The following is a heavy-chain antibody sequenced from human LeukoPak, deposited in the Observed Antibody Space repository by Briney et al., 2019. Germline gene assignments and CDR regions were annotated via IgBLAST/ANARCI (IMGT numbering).Heavy chain of an antibody. CDR1: GGSISSSY. Sequence: SETLSLTCTVSGGSISSSYCSWIRQPPGKGREWIGYIYHSESTNYNPSLKSRVTISVDTSKTQFSLKLSSVTAADTAVYYCARQGGGSYYVGAFDIWGQGTMVTVSS. D-gene: IGHD1-26*01. V-gene: IGHV4-59*08. J-gene: IGHJ3*02. CDR3: ARQGGGSYYVGAFDI. CDR2: IYHSEST.